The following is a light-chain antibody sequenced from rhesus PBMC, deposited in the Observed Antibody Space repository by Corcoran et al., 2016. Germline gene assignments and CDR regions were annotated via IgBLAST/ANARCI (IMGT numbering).Light chain of an antibody. Sequence: DIQMTQSPSSLSASVGDTVTITCRASQGISSYLNWFQQKPGKAPKLLIYAASRVESGVPSRFSGRGAGTDFTLTISSLQPEDCAVYYCLQHNSYPYSFGQGTKVEIK. V-gene: IGKV1-28*03. CDR2: AAS. CDR3: LQHNSYPYS. J-gene: IGKJ2*01. CDR1: QGISSY.